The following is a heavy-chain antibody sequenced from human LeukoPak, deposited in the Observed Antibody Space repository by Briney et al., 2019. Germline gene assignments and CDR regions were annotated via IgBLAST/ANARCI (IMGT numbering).Heavy chain of an antibody. Sequence: SETLSLTCTVSGGSISSYYWSWIRQPPGKGLEWIGYIYYSGNTNYNPSLKSRVTISIDTSKNQFSLKLSSVTAADTAVYYCARAGGDYTDWFDPWGQGTLVTVSS. J-gene: IGHJ5*02. V-gene: IGHV4-59*12. D-gene: IGHD4-17*01. CDR2: IYYSGNT. CDR1: GGSISSYY. CDR3: ARAGGDYTDWFDP.